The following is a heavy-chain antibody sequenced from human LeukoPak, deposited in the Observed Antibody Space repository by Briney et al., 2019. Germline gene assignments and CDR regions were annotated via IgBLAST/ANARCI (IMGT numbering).Heavy chain of an antibody. CDR3: AKGPSPFPGSGWYESFYFDD. J-gene: IGHJ4*02. CDR1: GFAFNRYG. D-gene: IGHD6-19*01. Sequence: GGSLRLSCAASGFAFNRYGIHWVRQAPDKGLEWVAVISFDGSNEYYADSVKGRFTISRDNSKNTLYLQMNSLRAEDTAVYYCAKGPSPFPGSGWYESFYFDDWGQGTLVTVSS. CDR2: ISFDGSNE. V-gene: IGHV3-30*18.